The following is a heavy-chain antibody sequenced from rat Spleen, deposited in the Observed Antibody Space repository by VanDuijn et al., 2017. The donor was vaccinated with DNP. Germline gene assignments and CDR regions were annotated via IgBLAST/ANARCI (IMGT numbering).Heavy chain of an antibody. Sequence: EVQLVESGGGLVQPGRSLKLSCAVSGLTFSDHNMAWVRQTPKKGLEWVATISYDGRDTYYGDSVRGRFTISRDNAKSTLYLQMDTLRSEDTATYYCATYSTDIGYFDYWGQGTLVTVSS. CDR2: ISYDGRDT. J-gene: IGHJ3*01. CDR1: GLTFSDHN. V-gene: IGHV5-7*01. D-gene: IGHD1-2*01. CDR3: ATYSTDIGYFDY.